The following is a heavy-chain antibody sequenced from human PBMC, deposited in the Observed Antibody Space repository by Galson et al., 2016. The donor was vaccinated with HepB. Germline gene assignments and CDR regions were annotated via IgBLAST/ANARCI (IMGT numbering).Heavy chain of an antibody. CDR3: ARDSGFYYSLGRDY. CDR2: ISTYNGKT. V-gene: IGHV1-18*04. J-gene: IGHJ4*02. D-gene: IGHD3-10*01. CDR1: GYTFSSYG. Sequence: SVKVSCKASGYTFSSYGITWVRQAPGQGLEWMGWISTYNGKTNHAQKFQGRVTMTTDTSTSTVYMELRSLRSDDTAVYYCARDSGFYYSLGRDYWGQGTLVTVSS.